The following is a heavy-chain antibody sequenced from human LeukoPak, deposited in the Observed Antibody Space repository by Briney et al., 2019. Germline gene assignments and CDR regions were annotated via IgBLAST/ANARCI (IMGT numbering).Heavy chain of an antibody. CDR3: ARGRGSGSYQVDY. D-gene: IGHD3-10*01. CDR2: IYYSGST. Sequence: SETLSLTCTVSGGSISSYYWSWIRKPPGKGLDWIGYIYYSGSTNYNPSLKSRVTISVDTSKNQFSLKLSSVTAADTAVYYCARGRGSGSYQVDYWGQGTLVTVSS. V-gene: IGHV4-59*01. CDR1: GGSISSYY. J-gene: IGHJ4*02.